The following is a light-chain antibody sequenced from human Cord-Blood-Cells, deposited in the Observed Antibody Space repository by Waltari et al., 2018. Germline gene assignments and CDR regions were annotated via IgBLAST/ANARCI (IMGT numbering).Light chain of an antibody. CDR1: SCDVGGYNY. V-gene: IGLV2-11*01. CDR3: CSYAGSYTFYV. CDR2: DVS. J-gene: IGLJ1*01. Sequence: QSALSQPRSVSGSPGQSVTISCTGTSCDVGGYNYVFLYQQHPGKAPKLMIYDVSKRPSGVPDRFSGSKSGNTASLTISGLQAEDEADYYCCSYAGSYTFYVFGTGTKVTVL.